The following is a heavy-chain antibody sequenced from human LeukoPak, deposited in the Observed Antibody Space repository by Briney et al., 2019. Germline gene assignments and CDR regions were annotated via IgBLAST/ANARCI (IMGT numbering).Heavy chain of an antibody. V-gene: IGHV3-7*01. CDR1: GFLFGDFW. Sequence: GGSLRLSCTASGFLFGDFWMNWVRQAPGKGLEWVAKINEDGSGKYYVDSVKGRFTISRDNAKNSLYLQMNSLRAEDTAVYYCARVGYSNYFDYWGQGTLVTVSS. D-gene: IGHD4-11*01. CDR3: ARVGYSNYFDY. CDR2: INEDGSGK. J-gene: IGHJ4*02.